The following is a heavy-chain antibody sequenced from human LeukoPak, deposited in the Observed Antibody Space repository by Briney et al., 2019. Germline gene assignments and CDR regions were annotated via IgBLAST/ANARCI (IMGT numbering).Heavy chain of an antibody. D-gene: IGHD3-9*01. Sequence: GASVKVSCKASGYTFTSYGISWVRQAPGQGLEWMGWISAYNGNTNYAQKLQGRVTVTTDTSTSTAYMELRSLRSDDTAVYYCARLGAKLRYFDWSKFENAWFDPWGQGTLVTVSS. J-gene: IGHJ5*02. CDR2: ISAYNGNT. CDR3: ARLGAKLRYFDWSKFENAWFDP. CDR1: GYTFTSYG. V-gene: IGHV1-18*01.